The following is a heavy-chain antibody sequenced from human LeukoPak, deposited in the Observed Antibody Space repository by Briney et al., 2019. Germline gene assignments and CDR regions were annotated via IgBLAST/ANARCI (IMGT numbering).Heavy chain of an antibody. CDR1: GGSILTTNW. CDR3: TRESGAFSPFGF. CDR2: VHLSGAS. J-gene: IGHJ4*02. D-gene: IGHD1-26*01. V-gene: IGHV4-4*02. Sequence: SGTLSLTCAVSGGSILTTNWWSWVRLPPGKGLEWIGAVHLSGASNYNPSLKSRVNMSIDKSKNQLSLELTSVTAADTAIYYCTRESGAFSPFGFWGQGTLVTVSS.